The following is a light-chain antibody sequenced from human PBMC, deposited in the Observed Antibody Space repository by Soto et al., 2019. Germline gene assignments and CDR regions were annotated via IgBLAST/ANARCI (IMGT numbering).Light chain of an antibody. CDR3: QQLNNYPRT. Sequence: DSQLTQSPSFPSSSVGDRVTISSRASQDISSYLAWYQQKPGKAPKLLIYVASTLQSGVPSRFSGSGSGTEFTLTISSLQPEDFATYYCQQLNNYPRTFGQGTRWIS. V-gene: IGKV1-9*01. J-gene: IGKJ1*01. CDR2: VAS. CDR1: QDISSY.